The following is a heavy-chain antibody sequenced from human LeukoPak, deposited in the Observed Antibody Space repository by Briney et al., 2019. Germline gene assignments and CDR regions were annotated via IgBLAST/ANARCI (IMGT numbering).Heavy chain of an antibody. CDR2: ISGSGGSA. V-gene: IGHV3-23*01. Sequence: GGSLRLSCAASGFTFSSYAMSWVRQAPGKGLEWVSAISGSGGSAYYADSVKGRFTISRDNSKNTLYLQMNSLRAEDTAVYYCAKLPRGDYDFWSGYYSGYFDYWGQGTLVTVSS. D-gene: IGHD3-3*01. CDR3: AKLPRGDYDFWSGYYSGYFDY. J-gene: IGHJ4*02. CDR1: GFTFSSYA.